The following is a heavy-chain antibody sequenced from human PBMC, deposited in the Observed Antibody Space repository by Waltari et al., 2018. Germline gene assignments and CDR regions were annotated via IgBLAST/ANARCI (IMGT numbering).Heavy chain of an antibody. CDR3: ARQRSNAFDI. J-gene: IGHJ3*02. V-gene: IGHV4-39*01. Sequence: QLQLQESGPGLVKPSETLSLTCIASGGAISSSSYYWGWIRQPPGKGLEWIGSIYYRGSTYYNPSLQSRVTISVDTSKNQFSLKLSSVTAADTAVYYCARQRSNAFDIWGQGTMVTVSS. CDR1: GGAISSSSYY. CDR2: IYYRGST.